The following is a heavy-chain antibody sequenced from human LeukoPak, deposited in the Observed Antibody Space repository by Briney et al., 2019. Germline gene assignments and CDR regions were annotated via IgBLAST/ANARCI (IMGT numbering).Heavy chain of an antibody. CDR1: GFSFGNHA. Sequence: GGSLRLSCAASGFSFGNHAMIWVRQAAGKGLEWVSVVSGSGDTTHYADSVRGRFTAFRDNSKSTLFLLLDSLRAEDTAIYYCAKNGDRGAYCTGGTCYPYFYYYMDVWGKGTTVTI. J-gene: IGHJ6*03. CDR2: VSGSGDTT. CDR3: AKNGDRGAYCTGGTCYPYFYYYMDV. V-gene: IGHV3-23*01. D-gene: IGHD2-15*01.